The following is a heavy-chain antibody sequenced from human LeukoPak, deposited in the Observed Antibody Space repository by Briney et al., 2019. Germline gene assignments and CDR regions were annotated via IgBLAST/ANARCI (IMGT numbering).Heavy chain of an antibody. J-gene: IGHJ4*02. CDR3: ARAAQLRFLEWTLDY. CDR1: GFTFSSYW. V-gene: IGHV3-7*01. Sequence: GSLRLSCAASGFTFSSYWMTWVRQAPGKGLEWVANIKQDGSEKYYVDSVKGRFTISRDNAKNSLYLHMNSLRAEDTAVYYCARAAQLRFLEWTLDYWGQGTLVTVSS. CDR2: IKQDGSEK. D-gene: IGHD3-3*01.